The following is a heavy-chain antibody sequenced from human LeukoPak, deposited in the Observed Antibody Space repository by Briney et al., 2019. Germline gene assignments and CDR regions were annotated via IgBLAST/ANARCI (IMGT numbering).Heavy chain of an antibody. CDR2: IKQDGSEK. J-gene: IGHJ2*01. Sequence: GGSLRLSCAASGFTFSSYWTSWVRQAPGKGLEWVANIKQDGSEKYYVDSVKGRVTISRDKAKNSLYLQMNSLRAEDTAVYYCARVRGDPGSWSFDLGGRATLLTVSS. CDR1: GFTFSSYW. CDR3: ARVRGDPGSWSFDL. D-gene: IGHD3-10*01. V-gene: IGHV3-7*03.